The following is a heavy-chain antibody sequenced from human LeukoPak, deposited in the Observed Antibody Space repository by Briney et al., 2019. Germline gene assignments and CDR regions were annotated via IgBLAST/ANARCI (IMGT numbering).Heavy chain of an antibody. D-gene: IGHD3-16*01. CDR3: DVGGY. Sequence: GSLRLSCAASGFTFSSYSMNWIRQPPGKGPEWIGSIYYSGSTYYNPSLKSRVTISVDTSKNQFSLKLSSVTAADTAVYYCDVGGYWGQGTLVTVSS. CDR2: IYYSGST. J-gene: IGHJ4*02. V-gene: IGHV4-59*05. CDR1: GFTFSSYS.